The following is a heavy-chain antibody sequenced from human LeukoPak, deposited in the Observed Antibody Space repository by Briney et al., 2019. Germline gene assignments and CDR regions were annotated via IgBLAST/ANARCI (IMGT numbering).Heavy chain of an antibody. CDR3: ARGRPHGNDY. CDR2: ISYDGSNK. CDR1: GFTFSSYG. Sequence: PGRSLRLSCAASGFTFSSYGIHWVRQAPGKGLEWVAVISYDGSNKYYADSVKGRFTISRDNSKNTLYLQMNSLRVEDTAVYYCARGRPHGNDYWGQGTLVTVSS. D-gene: IGHD4-23*01. J-gene: IGHJ4*02. V-gene: IGHV3-30*03.